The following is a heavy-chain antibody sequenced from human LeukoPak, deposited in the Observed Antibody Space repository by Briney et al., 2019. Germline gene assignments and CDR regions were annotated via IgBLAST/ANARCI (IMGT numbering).Heavy chain of an antibody. Sequence: PGGSLRLSCAASGFTVSSNYMSWIRQAPGKGLEWVSYISSSGSTIYYADSVKGRFTISRDNAKNSLYLQMNSLRAEDTAVYYCATWFGELLPELDYYYYGMDVWGQGTTVTVSS. CDR1: GFTVSSNY. J-gene: IGHJ6*02. V-gene: IGHV3-11*01. D-gene: IGHD3-10*01. CDR2: ISSSGSTI. CDR3: ATWFGELLPELDYYYYGMDV.